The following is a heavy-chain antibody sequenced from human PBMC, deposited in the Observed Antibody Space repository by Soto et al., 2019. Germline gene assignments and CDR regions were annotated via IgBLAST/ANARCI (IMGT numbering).Heavy chain of an antibody. CDR3: ARDLHDSSGYYYGHFDY. D-gene: IGHD3-22*01. CDR1: GFTFDDYG. J-gene: IGHJ4*02. CDR2: INWNGGST. Sequence: PGGSLRLSCAASGFTFDDYGMSWVRQAPGKGLEWVSGINWNGGSTGYADSVKGRFTISRDNAKNSLYLQMNSLRAEDTALYYCARDLHDSSGYYYGHFDYWGQGTQVAV. V-gene: IGHV3-20*04.